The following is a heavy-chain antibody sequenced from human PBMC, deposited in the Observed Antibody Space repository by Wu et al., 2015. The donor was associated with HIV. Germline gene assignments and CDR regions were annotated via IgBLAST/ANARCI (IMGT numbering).Heavy chain of an antibody. V-gene: IGHV1-69*13. J-gene: IGHJ4*02. CDR3: AGGGGRTSMDPFDF. CDR2: IIPLFGTA. D-gene: IGHD5-18*01. CDR1: GGSFSRSG. Sequence: QVQLVQSGAEVKKPGSSVKVSCKASGGSFSRSGISWVRQAPGKGLDWMGRIIPLFGTANYAQKFQGRVTLSADESTSTAYMELSSLRSEDTAVYYCAGGGGRTSMDPFDFWGQGTLVTVSS.